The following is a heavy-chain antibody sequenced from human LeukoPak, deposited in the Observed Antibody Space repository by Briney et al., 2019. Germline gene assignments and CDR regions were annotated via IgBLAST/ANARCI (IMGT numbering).Heavy chain of an antibody. V-gene: IGHV4-39*07. CDR3: ARVLYLDVWGSYRDYYYYYMDV. Sequence: PSETLSLTCTVSGGSISSSSYYWGWIRQPPGKGLEWIGSISYSGSTNYNPSLKSRVTISVDKSKNQFSLKLSSVTAADTAVYYCARVLYLDVWGSYRDYYYYYMDVWGKGTTVTVSS. CDR1: GGSISSSSYY. CDR2: ISYSGST. J-gene: IGHJ6*03. D-gene: IGHD3-16*02.